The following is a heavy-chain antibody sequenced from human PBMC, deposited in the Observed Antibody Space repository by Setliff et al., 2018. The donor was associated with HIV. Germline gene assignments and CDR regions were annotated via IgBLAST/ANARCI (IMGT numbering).Heavy chain of an antibody. CDR1: GYTFTTYG. CDR3: ARGGGYWFYNYGIDV. Sequence: GASVKVSCKASGYTFTTYGISWVRQAPGHGLEWMGWISPNFGHTKYAQRFLDRVTMTIDTATSRAYMELRSLRFDDTAIYYCARGGGYWFYNYGIDVWGQGTTVTVSS. D-gene: IGHD2-8*02. J-gene: IGHJ6*02. CDR2: ISPNFGHT. V-gene: IGHV1-18*01.